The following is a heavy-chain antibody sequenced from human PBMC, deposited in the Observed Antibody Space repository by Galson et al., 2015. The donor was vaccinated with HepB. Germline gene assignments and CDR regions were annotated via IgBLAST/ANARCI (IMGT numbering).Heavy chain of an antibody. J-gene: IGHJ3*02. V-gene: IGHV3-53*01. D-gene: IGHD5-24*01. CDR1: GFTVSSNY. CDR2: IYSGGST. CDR3: ARDGRDGYTPDAFDI. Sequence: SLRLSCAASGFTVSSNYMSWVRQAPGKGLEWVSVIYSGGSTYYADSVKGRFTISRDNSKNTLYLQMNSLRAEDTAVYYCARDGRDGYTPDAFDIWGQGTMVTVSS.